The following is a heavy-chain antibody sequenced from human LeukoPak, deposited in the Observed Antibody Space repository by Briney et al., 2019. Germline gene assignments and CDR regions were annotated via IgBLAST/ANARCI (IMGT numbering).Heavy chain of an antibody. CDR1: GFTFSSYS. Sequence: GGSLRLSCAASGFTFSSYSMNWVRQAPGKGLEWVSSISSSSSYIYYADSVKGRFTISRDSSKNTLYMQMNSLRAEDTAVYYCAKNMVRGVIMSSSFDYWGQGTLVTVSS. J-gene: IGHJ4*02. D-gene: IGHD3-10*01. CDR2: ISSSSSYI. CDR3: AKNMVRGVIMSSSFDY. V-gene: IGHV3-21*04.